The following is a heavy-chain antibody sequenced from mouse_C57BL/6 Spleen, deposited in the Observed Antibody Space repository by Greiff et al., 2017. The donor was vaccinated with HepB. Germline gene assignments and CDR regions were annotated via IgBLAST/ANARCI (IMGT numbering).Heavy chain of an antibody. J-gene: IGHJ4*01. V-gene: IGHV14-2*01. D-gene: IGHD4-1*01. Sequence: VHVKQSGAELVKPGASVKLSCTASGFNINDYYMHWVKQRTEQGLEWIGRIDPEDGETNYAPKFKGKATITADTSSNTAYLQLSSLTSEDTADYYWDPRLTGGAKGYWGQGTTVTVSS. CDR3: DPRLTGGAKGY. CDR1: GFNINDYY. CDR2: IDPEDGET.